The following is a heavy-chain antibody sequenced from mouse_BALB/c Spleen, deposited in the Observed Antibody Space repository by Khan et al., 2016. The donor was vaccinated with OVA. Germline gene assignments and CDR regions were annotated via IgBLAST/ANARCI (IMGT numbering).Heavy chain of an antibody. CDR2: ISSGGDYT. Sequence: EVQGVESGGDLVKPGGSLKLSCAASGFTFSSYSMSWVRQTPDKRLEWVATISSGGDYTYYPDSVKGSFTISRDNARNTLYLQMSSLQSEDTAMCYCASHLTGSFAYWGQGTLVTVSA. J-gene: IGHJ3*01. D-gene: IGHD4-1*01. V-gene: IGHV5-6*01. CDR1: GFTFSSYS. CDR3: ASHLTGSFAY.